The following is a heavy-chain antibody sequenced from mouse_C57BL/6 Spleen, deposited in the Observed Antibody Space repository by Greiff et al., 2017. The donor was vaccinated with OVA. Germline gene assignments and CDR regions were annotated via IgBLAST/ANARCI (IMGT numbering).Heavy chain of an antibody. V-gene: IGHV1-52*01. CDR3: ARSRLRRDYFDY. D-gene: IGHD1-1*01. J-gene: IGHJ2*01. CDR2: IDPSDSET. CDR1: GYTFTSYW. Sequence: VQLQQSGAELVRPGSSVKLSCKASGYTFTSYWMHWVKQRPIQGLEWIGNIDPSDSETHYNQKFKDKATLTVDKSSSTAYMQLSSLTSEDSAVYYCARSRLRRDYFDYWGQGTTLTVSS.